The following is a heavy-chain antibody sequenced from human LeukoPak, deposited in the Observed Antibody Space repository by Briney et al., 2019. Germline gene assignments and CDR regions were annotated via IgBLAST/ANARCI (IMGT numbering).Heavy chain of an antibody. D-gene: IGHD2-2*01. CDR1: GFTFSSYW. CDR3: ARAYCTSTTCYLDY. V-gene: IGHV3-74*01. J-gene: IGHJ4*02. CDR2: INSDGSST. Sequence: GGSLRLSCAASGFTFSSYWMHWVRQAPGKGLVWVSRINSDGSSTSYADSVKGRFTISRDNAKNTLYLQMNSLRVEDTAVHYCARAYCTSTTCYLDYWGLGTLVTVSP.